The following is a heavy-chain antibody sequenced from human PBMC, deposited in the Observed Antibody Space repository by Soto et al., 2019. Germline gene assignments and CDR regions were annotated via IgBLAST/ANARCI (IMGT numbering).Heavy chain of an antibody. CDR3: FFFKEKTEYEIPFRSRYSCLNRSSDL. CDR2: IYYSGST. J-gene: IGHJ2*01. D-gene: IGHD2-21*01. Sequence: QPPGKGLEWIGYIYYSGSTYYNPSLKSRVTISVDMSKNQFSLKLSSVTAADTAVYYCFFFKEKTEYEIPFRSRYSCLNRSSDL. V-gene: IGHV4-30-4*01.